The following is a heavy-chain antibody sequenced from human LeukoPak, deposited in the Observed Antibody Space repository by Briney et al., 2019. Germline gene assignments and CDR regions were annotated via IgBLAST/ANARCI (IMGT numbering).Heavy chain of an antibody. CDR1: GGSFSGYY. CDR2: INHSGST. V-gene: IGHV4-34*01. Sequence: PSETLSLTCAVYGGSFSGYYWSWIRQPPGKGLEWIGEINHSGSTNYNPSLKSRVTISVDTSKNQFSLKLSSVTAADTAVYYCARGRSYYDILTGYYQPPPRFDYWGQGTLATVSS. D-gene: IGHD3-9*01. J-gene: IGHJ4*02. CDR3: ARGRSYYDILTGYYQPPPRFDY.